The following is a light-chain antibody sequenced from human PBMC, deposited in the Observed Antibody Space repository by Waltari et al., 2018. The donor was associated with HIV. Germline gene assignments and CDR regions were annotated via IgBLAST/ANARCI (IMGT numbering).Light chain of an antibody. Sequence: QSALTQPASVSGSPGQSITIPCTGPSSDVGTYNYVSWYQQHPGQAPTLIIYDVSTRPSGIADRFSGSKSDNAASLTIAALQPEDEADYYCSSYTNTNISFGGGTKLTVL. V-gene: IGLV2-14*01. J-gene: IGLJ2*01. CDR3: SSYTNTNIS. CDR1: SSDVGTYNY. CDR2: DVS.